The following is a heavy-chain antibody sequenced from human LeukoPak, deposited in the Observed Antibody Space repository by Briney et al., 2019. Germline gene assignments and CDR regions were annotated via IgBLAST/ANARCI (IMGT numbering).Heavy chain of an antibody. D-gene: IGHD2-15*01. CDR1: GYTFTSYY. CDR2: INPSCGST. V-gene: IGHV1-46*01. J-gene: IGHJ4*02. Sequence: ASVKVSCKASGYTFTSYYMHWVRQAPGQGLEWMGIINPSCGSTSYAQKFQGRVTMTRDTSTSTVYMELSSLRSEDTAVYYCARGHEPPYCGGGSCYDFDYWGQGTLVTVSS. CDR3: ARGHEPPYCGGGSCYDFDY.